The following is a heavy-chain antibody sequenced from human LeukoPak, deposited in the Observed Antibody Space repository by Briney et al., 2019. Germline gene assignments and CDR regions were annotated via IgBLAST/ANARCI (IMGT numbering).Heavy chain of an antibody. D-gene: IGHD6-13*01. CDR3: ARTTEGGYTYGYFYYYYMDV. J-gene: IGHJ6*03. V-gene: IGHV4-59*01. Sequence: SETLSLTCTVSGGSINSYYWSWIRQPPGKGLECIGYIHYTWSTNYNPSLKSRVPISVDTSKNQFSLKLSSVTAADTAVYYCARTTEGGYTYGYFYYYYMDVWGKGTTVTISS. CDR1: GGSINSYY. CDR2: IHYTWST.